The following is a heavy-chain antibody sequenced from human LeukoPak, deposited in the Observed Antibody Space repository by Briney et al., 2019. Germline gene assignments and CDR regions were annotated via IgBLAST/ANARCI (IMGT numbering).Heavy chain of an antibody. CDR1: GGSISSYY. CDR3: ARRGYYDSSGYNPRYFDL. Sequence: SETLSLTCTVSGGSISSYYWSWIRHPPGKGLEWIGYIYYSGSTNYNPSLKSRVTISVDTSKNQFSLKLSSVTAADTAVYYCARRGYYDSSGYNPRYFDLWGRGTLVTVSS. J-gene: IGHJ2*01. D-gene: IGHD3-22*01. V-gene: IGHV4-59*08. CDR2: IYYSGST.